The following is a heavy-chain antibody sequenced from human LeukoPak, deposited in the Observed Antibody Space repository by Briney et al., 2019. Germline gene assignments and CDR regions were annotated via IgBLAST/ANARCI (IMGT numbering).Heavy chain of an antibody. J-gene: IGHJ4*02. CDR3: ARDGTSDIVVVPAAMIVVENYFDY. CDR2: IIPIFGTA. D-gene: IGHD2-2*01. CDR1: GGTFSSYA. V-gene: IGHV1-69*05. Sequence: ASVKDSCKASGGTFSSYAISWVRQAPGQGLEWMGGIIPIFGTANYAQKFQGRVTITTDESTSTAYMELSSLRSEDTAVYYCARDGTSDIVVVPAAMIVVENYFDYWGQGTLVTVSS.